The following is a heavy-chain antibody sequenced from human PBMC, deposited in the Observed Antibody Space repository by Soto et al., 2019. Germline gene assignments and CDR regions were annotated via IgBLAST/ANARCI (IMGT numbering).Heavy chain of an antibody. CDR1: GVSIGSHDW. CDR3: ATRDTGRVY. J-gene: IGHJ4*02. CDR2: SHQSGNT. D-gene: IGHD5-18*01. V-gene: IGHV4-4*02. Sequence: QVQLQESGPGLVKPSGTLSLTCDVSGVSIGSHDWWTWVRQPPGKGLEWIGESHQSGNTNYNSSLESRVTITLDKSKNHFSLQLSSVTVADTAVYYCATRDTGRVYWGQGTLVTVSS.